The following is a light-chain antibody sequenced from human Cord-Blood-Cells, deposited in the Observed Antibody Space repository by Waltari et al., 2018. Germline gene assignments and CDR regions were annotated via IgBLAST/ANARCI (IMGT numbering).Light chain of an antibody. J-gene: IGKJ5*01. CDR1: QSISSY. CDR3: QQSYSTIT. Sequence: DIQMTQSPSSLSASVGDRVTITCRASQSISSYFNWYQQKPGKAPKLLIYAASSLQSGVPSRFSGSGSGTDFTLTISSLQPEDFATYYCQQSYSTITFGQGTRLEIK. V-gene: IGKV1-39*01. CDR2: AAS.